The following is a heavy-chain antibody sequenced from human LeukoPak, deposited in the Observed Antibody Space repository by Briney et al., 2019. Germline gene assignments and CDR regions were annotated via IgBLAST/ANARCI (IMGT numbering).Heavy chain of an antibody. J-gene: IGHJ4*02. Sequence: ASVKVSCKASGYTFTGYYMHWVRQAPGQGLEWMGWINPNSGGTNYAQKFQGRVTMTRDTSISTAHMELSRLRSDDTAVYYCARDPLIVGAADFDYWGQGTLVTVSS. V-gene: IGHV1-2*02. CDR3: ARDPLIVGAADFDY. CDR1: GYTFTGYY. CDR2: INPNSGGT. D-gene: IGHD1-26*01.